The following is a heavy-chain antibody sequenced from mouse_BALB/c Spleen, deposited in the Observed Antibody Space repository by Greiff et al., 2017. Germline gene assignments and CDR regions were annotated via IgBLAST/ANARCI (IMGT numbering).Heavy chain of an antibody. Sequence: VKLMESGPGLVAPSQSLSITCTVSGFSLTNSGVHWVRQSPGKGLEWLGVIWGDGSTNYNSAFKSRLSISKDNSKSQVFLKMNSLQTDDTARYYCAKEITTVVERYFDYWGQGTTLTVSS. CDR2: IWGDGST. J-gene: IGHJ2*01. CDR1: GFSLTNSG. CDR3: AKEITTVVERYFDY. D-gene: IGHD1-1*01. V-gene: IGHV2-6-6*01.